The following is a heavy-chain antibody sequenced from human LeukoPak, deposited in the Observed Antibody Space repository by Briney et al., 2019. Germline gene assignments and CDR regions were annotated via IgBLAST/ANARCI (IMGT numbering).Heavy chain of an antibody. V-gene: IGHV1-2*06. J-gene: IGHJ4*02. CDR1: GHSFSDYS. Sequence: ASVMVSSKASGHSFSDYSMHWVRLAPGQGLEWMGRIDFNSGGTTYAHNFQGRVTMTRDTSINTVYMELSGLTSDDTAVYYCARGGSGSGYLYYFDYWGQGTLVSVPS. D-gene: IGHD3-10*01. CDR2: IDFNSGGT. CDR3: ARGGSGSGYLYYFDY.